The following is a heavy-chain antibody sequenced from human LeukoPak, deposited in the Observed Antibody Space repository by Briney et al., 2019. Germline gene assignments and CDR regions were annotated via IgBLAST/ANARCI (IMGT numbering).Heavy chain of an antibody. V-gene: IGHV4-59*01. CDR2: IYYSGST. D-gene: IGHD3-16*02. CDR1: GGSISSYY. CDR3: ARGRVGDYVWGSYRLIPAFDI. J-gene: IGHJ3*02. Sequence: SETLSLTCTVSGGSISSYYWSWIRQPPGKGLEWIGYIYYSGSTNYNPSLKSRVTISVDTSKNQFSLKPSSVTAADTAVYYCARGRVGDYVWGSYRLIPAFDIWGQGTMVTVPS.